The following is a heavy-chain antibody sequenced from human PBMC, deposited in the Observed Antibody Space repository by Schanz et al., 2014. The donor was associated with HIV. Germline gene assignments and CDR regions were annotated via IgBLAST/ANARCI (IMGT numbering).Heavy chain of an antibody. D-gene: IGHD3-10*01. CDR2: ISYDGSNK. V-gene: IGHV3-30-3*01. J-gene: IGHJ6*02. CDR1: GFTFSTYA. CDR3: AKGSSLWSFYYGMDV. Sequence: VKLSESGGGLVQPGGSLRLSCVASGFTFSTYAMNWVRQAPGKGLEWVAVISYDGSNKYYADSVKGRFTISRDNSKNTLYLQMNSLRAEDTAVYYCAKGSSLWSFYYGMDVWGQGTTVTVSS.